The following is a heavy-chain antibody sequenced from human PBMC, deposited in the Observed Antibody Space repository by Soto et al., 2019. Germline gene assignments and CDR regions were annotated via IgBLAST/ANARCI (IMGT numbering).Heavy chain of an antibody. CDR2: IYHSGIT. V-gene: IGHV4-4*02. J-gene: IGHJ4*02. CDR1: GGSISSGNW. CDR3: ARNVRYYIDY. Sequence: QVLLQESGPGLVKPSGTPSLTCAVSGGSISSGNWWSWVRQSPGKELEWIGEIYHSGITNYNPSLKSRVTISVDNSENQLSLSLNSVTAADTAVYYCARNVRYYIDYWGQGTLVTVSS.